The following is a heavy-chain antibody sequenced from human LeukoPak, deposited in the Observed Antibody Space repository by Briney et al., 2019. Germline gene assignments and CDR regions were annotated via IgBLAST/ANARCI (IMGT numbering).Heavy chain of an antibody. V-gene: IGHV4-59*01. CDR3: ARVYYSNSYDYWYFDL. CDR1: GGSISSYY. Sequence: SETLSLTCTASGGSISSYYWSWIRQPPGKGLEWIGYIFYSGSTNYNPSLKSRVTISVDTSKNQFSLKLSSVTAADTAVYYCARVYYSNSYDYWYFDLWGRGTLVTVSS. J-gene: IGHJ2*01. CDR2: IFYSGST. D-gene: IGHD6-13*01.